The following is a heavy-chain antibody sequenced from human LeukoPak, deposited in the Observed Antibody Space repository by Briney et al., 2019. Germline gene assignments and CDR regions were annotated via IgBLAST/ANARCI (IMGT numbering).Heavy chain of an antibody. Sequence: GGSLRLSCTASGFTFNSYGMHWVRQAPGKGLEWVAFTRDDGRDEYYADSVKGRFTISGDNSKNMLYLQMNSLRVDDTAMYYCAKDLAASGTRWFDPWGQGTLVTVSS. V-gene: IGHV3-30*02. CDR3: AKDLAASGTRWFDP. J-gene: IGHJ5*02. D-gene: IGHD6-13*01. CDR1: GFTFNSYG. CDR2: TRDDGRDE.